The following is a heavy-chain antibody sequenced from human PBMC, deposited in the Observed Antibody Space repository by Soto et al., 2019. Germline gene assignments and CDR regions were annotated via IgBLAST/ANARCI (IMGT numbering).Heavy chain of an antibody. Sequence: VGSLRLSCAASGFTFSSYGMHWVRQAPGKGLEWVAVISYDGSNKYYADSVKGRFTISRDNSKSTLYLQMNSLRAEDTAVYYCAKDEYQLVRHYYYGMDVWGQGTTVTVSS. V-gene: IGHV3-30*18. CDR1: GFTFSSYG. J-gene: IGHJ6*02. D-gene: IGHD6-6*01. CDR3: AKDEYQLVRHYYYGMDV. CDR2: ISYDGSNK.